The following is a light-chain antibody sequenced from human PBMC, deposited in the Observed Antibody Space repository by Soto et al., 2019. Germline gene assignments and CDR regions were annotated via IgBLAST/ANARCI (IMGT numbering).Light chain of an antibody. V-gene: IGLV1-44*01. CDR1: SSNIGSNT. Sequence: QSVLTQPPSASGTPGQRVTISCSGSSSNIGSNTVNWYQQLPGTAPKLLIYSNNQRPSGVPDRFSGSKSGTSASPAISGLQSEDGTDYYCAAWDDSLNGLYVFGTGTKVTVL. CDR2: SNN. CDR3: AAWDDSLNGLYV. J-gene: IGLJ1*01.